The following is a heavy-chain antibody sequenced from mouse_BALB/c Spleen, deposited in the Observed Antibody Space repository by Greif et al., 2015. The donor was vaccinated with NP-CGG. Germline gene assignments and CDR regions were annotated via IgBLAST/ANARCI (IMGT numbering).Heavy chain of an antibody. V-gene: IGHV1S22*01. Sequence: GSELVRPGASVKLSCKASGYTFTSYWMHWVKQRPGQGLEWIGNIYPGSGSTNYDEKFKSKATLTVDTSSSTAYMQLSSLTSEDSAVYYCTRDYGSSPFYWGQGTSVTVSS. CDR2: IYPGSGST. CDR3: TRDYGSSPFY. D-gene: IGHD1-1*01. J-gene: IGHJ4*01. CDR1: GYTFTSYW.